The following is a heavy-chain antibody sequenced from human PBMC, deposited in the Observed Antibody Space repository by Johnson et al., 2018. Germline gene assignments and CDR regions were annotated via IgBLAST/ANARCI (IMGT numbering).Heavy chain of an antibody. V-gene: IGHV3-30*18. CDR1: GFTFSSYG. D-gene: IGHD1-26*01. Sequence: VQLVQSGGGVVQPGRSLRLSCAASGFTFSSYGMHWVRQAPGKGLEWVAVISYDGSNKYYADSVKGRITTSRDNSKNTLYLQMNSRRAEDTALYYCAKEDGGSYYRYFQHWGQGTLVTVSS. CDR3: AKEDGGSYYRYFQH. J-gene: IGHJ1*01. CDR2: ISYDGSNK.